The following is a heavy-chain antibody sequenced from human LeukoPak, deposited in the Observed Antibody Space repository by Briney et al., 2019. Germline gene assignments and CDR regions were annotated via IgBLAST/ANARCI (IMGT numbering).Heavy chain of an antibody. J-gene: IGHJ4*02. D-gene: IGHD7-27*01. CDR2: INHSGST. V-gene: IGHV4-34*01. Sequence: SETLSLTCAVYGGSFSGYYWSWIRQPPGKGLEWIGEINHSGSTNYNPSLKSRVTISVDTSKNQFSLKLSSVTAADTAVYYCARDHNWGPDYWGQGTLVLVSS. CDR3: ARDHNWGPDY. CDR1: GGSFSGYY.